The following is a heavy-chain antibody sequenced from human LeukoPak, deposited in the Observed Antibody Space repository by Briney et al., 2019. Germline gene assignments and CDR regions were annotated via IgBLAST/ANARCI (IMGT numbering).Heavy chain of an antibody. CDR2: VYYTGST. Sequence: SETLSLTCPVSGGSISNYYYWTWIRQPPGKGLEWIGYVYYTGSTNFNPSLKSRVTMSLDTSRNQFSLKLTSLTAVDTAEYYCARGAMATTPFFDYWGQGTLVTVSS. D-gene: IGHD5-24*01. J-gene: IGHJ4*02. V-gene: IGHV4-59*01. CDR1: GGSISNYY. CDR3: ARGAMATTPFFDY.